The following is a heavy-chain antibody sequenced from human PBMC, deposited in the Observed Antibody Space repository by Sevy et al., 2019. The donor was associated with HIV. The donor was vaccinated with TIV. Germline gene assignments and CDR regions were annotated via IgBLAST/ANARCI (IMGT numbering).Heavy chain of an antibody. CDR2: VLNDGSNK. CDR1: GFSLTTSD. J-gene: IGHJ6*02. CDR3: ARGRKTTEEWLEELDYYYGLDV. V-gene: IGHV3-30*02. Sequence: GGSLRLSCAASGFSLTTSDMHWVRQAPGKGLEWVAYVLNDGSNKYYADSVRDRFTISRDSPKNTLYLQKNSRRDEDTASYYCARGRKTTEEWLEELDYYYGLDVWGQGTTVTVSS. D-gene: IGHD2-8*01.